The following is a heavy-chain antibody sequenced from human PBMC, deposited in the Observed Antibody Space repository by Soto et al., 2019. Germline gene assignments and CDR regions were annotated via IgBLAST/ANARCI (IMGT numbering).Heavy chain of an antibody. D-gene: IGHD3-22*01. J-gene: IGHJ4*02. CDR3: AKNEEDYYDTTGYHFDF. CDR1: GFAFSEHA. CDR2: ISGGGGST. Sequence: GGSLRLSCTASGFAFSEHAMSWVRQVPGKGLEWVTSISGGGGSTYYIDSVRGRFTISRDNSKNTLYLHMNSLRAEDAAVYYCAKNEEDYYDTTGYHFDFWGQGTQVTVSS. V-gene: IGHV3-23*01.